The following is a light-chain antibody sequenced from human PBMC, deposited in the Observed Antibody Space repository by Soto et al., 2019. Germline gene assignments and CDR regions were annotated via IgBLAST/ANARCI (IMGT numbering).Light chain of an antibody. V-gene: IGLV2-14*01. CDR2: EVN. CDR3: TSYTSSSSVV. J-gene: IGLJ2*01. Sequence: QSALTQPASVSGSPGQSITISCTGTSSDVGDYNFVSWYQHHPGKAPKLMIYEVNYRPSGVSHRFSGSKSGNTASLSISGLQAEDEADYYCTSYTSSSSVVFGGGTKLTVL. CDR1: SSDVGDYNF.